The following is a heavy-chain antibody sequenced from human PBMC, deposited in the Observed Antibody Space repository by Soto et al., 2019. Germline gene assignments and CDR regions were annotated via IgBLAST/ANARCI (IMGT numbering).Heavy chain of an antibody. J-gene: IGHJ6*03. V-gene: IGHV4-34*01. CDR2: INHSGST. Sequence: SETLSLTCAVYGGSFSGYYWSWIRQPPGKGLEWIGEINHSGSTNYNPSLKSRVTISVDTSKNQFSLKLSSVTAADTAVYYCARVRYCTNGVCYTARSYYYYMDVWGKGTTVTVSS. CDR1: GGSFSGYY. CDR3: ARVRYCTNGVCYTARSYYYYMDV. D-gene: IGHD2-8*01.